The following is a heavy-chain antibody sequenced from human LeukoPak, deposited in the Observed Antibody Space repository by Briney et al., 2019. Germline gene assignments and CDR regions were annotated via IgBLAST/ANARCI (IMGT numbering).Heavy chain of an antibody. D-gene: IGHD1-1*01. CDR2: ISYDGSNK. CDR3: ATRWKPGGSPY. J-gene: IGHJ4*02. CDR1: GFTFSYYT. Sequence: PGGSLRLSCAASGFTFSYYTMHWVRQAPGKGLEWVAVISYDGSNKYYADSVKGRFTISRDNSKNTLYLQMNSLRAEDTAVYYCATRWKPGGSPYWGQGTLVTVSS. V-gene: IGHV3-30-3*01.